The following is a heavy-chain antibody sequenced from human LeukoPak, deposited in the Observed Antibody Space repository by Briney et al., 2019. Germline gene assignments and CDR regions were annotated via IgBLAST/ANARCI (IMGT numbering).Heavy chain of an antibody. CDR1: GGSISSSSYY. CDR2: IYYSGST. CDR3: ASTNGPPYSSGWYYFDY. Sequence: SETLSLTCTVSGGSISSSSYYWGWIRQPPGKGLEWIGSIYYSGSTYYNPSLKSRVTISVDTSKNQFSLKLSSVTAADTAVYYCASTNGPPYSSGWYYFDYWGQGTLVTVSS. J-gene: IGHJ4*02. V-gene: IGHV4-39*01. D-gene: IGHD6-19*01.